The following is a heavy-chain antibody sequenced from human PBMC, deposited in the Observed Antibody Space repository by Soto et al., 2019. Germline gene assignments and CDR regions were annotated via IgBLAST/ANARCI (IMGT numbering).Heavy chain of an antibody. CDR1: GDAFINNY. Sequence: SVKVCCKACGDAFINNYRHWVRQAPGQGLEWMAIINPMGGSTNYAQEFQGRVTLTSDTSTSTVYMELSSLRFEDTALFYCARDLAAGDLWGQGTLVIVSS. D-gene: IGHD6-13*01. J-gene: IGHJ5*02. CDR2: INPMGGST. V-gene: IGHV1-46*01. CDR3: ARDLAAGDL.